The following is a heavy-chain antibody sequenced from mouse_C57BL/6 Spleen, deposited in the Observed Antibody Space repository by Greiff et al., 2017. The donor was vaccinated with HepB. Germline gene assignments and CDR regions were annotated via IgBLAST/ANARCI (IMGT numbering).Heavy chain of an antibody. CDR2: ISDGGSYT. D-gene: IGHD1-1*01. CDR3: ASVYYGSSYGAMDY. CDR1: GFTFSSYA. V-gene: IGHV5-4*01. J-gene: IGHJ4*01. Sequence: EVQRVESGGGLVKPGGSLKLSCAASGFTFSSYAMSWVRQTPEKRLEWVATISDGGSYTYYPDNVKGRFTISRDNAKNNLYLQMSHLKSEDTAMYYCASVYYGSSYGAMDYWGQGTSVTVSS.